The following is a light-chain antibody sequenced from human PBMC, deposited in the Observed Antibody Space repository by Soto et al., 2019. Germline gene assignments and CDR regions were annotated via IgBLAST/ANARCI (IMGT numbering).Light chain of an antibody. CDR2: EVS. J-gene: IGLJ1*01. Sequence: QSVLIQPASVSGSPGQSITISCTGTSRDVGGSNYVSWYQHHPHRAPKLLIYEVSCRPSGVSSRFSGSKSGNTASLTISGLQAEDEADYYCSSYTSSNTLEVFGVGTKVTVL. V-gene: IGLV2-14*01. CDR1: SRDVGGSNY. CDR3: SSYTSSNTLEV.